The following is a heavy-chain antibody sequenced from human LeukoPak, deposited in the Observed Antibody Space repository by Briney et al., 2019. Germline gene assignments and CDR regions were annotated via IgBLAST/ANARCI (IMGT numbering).Heavy chain of an antibody. CDR1: GGSISSYY. J-gene: IGHJ4*02. D-gene: IGHD1-26*01. V-gene: IGHV4-59*01. CDR3: ARALALGQLLFDY. Sequence: SETLSLTCTVSGGSISSYYWSWIRQPPGKGLEWIGYIYYSGSTNYNPPPKSRVTISVDTSKNQFSLKLSSVTAADTAVYYCARALALGQLLFDYWGQGTLVTVSS. CDR2: IYYSGST.